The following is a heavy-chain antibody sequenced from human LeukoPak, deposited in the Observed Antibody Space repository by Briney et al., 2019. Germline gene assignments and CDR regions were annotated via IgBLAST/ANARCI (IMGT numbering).Heavy chain of an antibody. J-gene: IGHJ6*02. Sequence: SETLSLTCTVSGGSISSYYWSWIRQPPGKGLEWIGYIYYSGSTNYNPSLKSRVTMSVDTSKNQFSLMLSSVTAADTAVYYCARDTTVTYYYYGMDVWGQGTTVTVSS. V-gene: IGHV4-59*12. CDR3: ARDTTVTYYYYGMDV. D-gene: IGHD4-17*01. CDR2: IYYSGST. CDR1: GGSISSYY.